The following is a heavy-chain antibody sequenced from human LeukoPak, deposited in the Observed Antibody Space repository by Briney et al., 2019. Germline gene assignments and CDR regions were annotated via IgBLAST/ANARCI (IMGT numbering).Heavy chain of an antibody. J-gene: IGHJ4*02. D-gene: IGHD3-22*01. CDR2: IYTSGSS. CDR1: DGSIGTGSYY. CDR3: ARERIHYYDSSGYYYFDY. V-gene: IGHV4-61*02. Sequence: SETLSLTCTVPDGSIGTGSYYWSWIRQPAGKGLEWIGRIYTSGSSNYNPSLKSRVTISVDTSKNQFSLKLSSVTAADTAVYYCARERIHYYDSSGYYYFDYWGQGTLVSVSS.